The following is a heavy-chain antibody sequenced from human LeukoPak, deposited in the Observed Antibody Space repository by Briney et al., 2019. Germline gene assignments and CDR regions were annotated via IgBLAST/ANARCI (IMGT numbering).Heavy chain of an antibody. CDR1: GFTFSSYA. V-gene: IGHV3-30-3*01. CDR3: ARDNVGSYYCGSGSYIH. J-gene: IGHJ4*02. Sequence: GGSLRLSCAASGFTFSSYAMHWVRQAPGKGLEWVAVISYDGSNKYYADSVKGRFTISRDNSKNTLYLQMNSLRAEDTAVYYCARDNVGSYYCGSGSYIHWGQGTLVTVSS. D-gene: IGHD3-10*01. CDR2: ISYDGSNK.